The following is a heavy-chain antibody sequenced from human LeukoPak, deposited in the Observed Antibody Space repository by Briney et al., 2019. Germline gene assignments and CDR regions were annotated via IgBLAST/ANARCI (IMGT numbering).Heavy chain of an antibody. D-gene: IGHD6-19*01. CDR2: INPNSGGT. CDR1: GYTFTGYY. J-gene: IGHJ6*02. CDR3: AKDSGIAVAGYYYYGMDV. V-gene: IGHV1-2*02. Sequence: GASVKVSCKASGYTFTGYYMHWVRQAPGQGLEWMGWINPNSGGTNYAQKFQGRVTMTRDTSISTAYMELSSLRAEDTALYYCAKDSGIAVAGYYYYGMDVWGQGTTVTVSS.